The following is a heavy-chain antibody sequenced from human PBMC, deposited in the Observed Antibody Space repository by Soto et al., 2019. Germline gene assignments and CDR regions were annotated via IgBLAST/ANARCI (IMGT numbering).Heavy chain of an antibody. CDR3: AKDTHTGKQLVHRFGPVFNYYYGMDV. CDR2: INPSEAT. Sequence: SETLSLTCSVYGGSLSGYYWSWFRQPPGKGLEWIGEINPSEATNYNPSLKSRVTISVDTSKNQFSLKLSSVTAADTAVYYCAKDTHTGKQLVHRFGPVFNYYYGMDVWGQGTTVTVSS. D-gene: IGHD6-6*01. V-gene: IGHV4-34*01. CDR1: GGSLSGYY. J-gene: IGHJ6*02.